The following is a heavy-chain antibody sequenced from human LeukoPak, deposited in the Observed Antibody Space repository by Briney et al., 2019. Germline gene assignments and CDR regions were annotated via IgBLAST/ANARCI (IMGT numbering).Heavy chain of an antibody. D-gene: IGHD3-10*01. CDR2: INTNTGNP. CDR1: GYTFTSYA. J-gene: IGHJ5*02. V-gene: IGHV7-4-1*02. Sequence: GASVKVSCKASGYTFTSYAMNWVRQAPGQGLEWMGWINTNTGNPTYAQGFTGRFVFSLDTSVSTAYLQISSLKAEDTAVYYCARVTPTAYYYGSGSSKYNWFDPWGQGTLVTVSS. CDR3: ARVTPTAYYYGSGSSKYNWFDP.